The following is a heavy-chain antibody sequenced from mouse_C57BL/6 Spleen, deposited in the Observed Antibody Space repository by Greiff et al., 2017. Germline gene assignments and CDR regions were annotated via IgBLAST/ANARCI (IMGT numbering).Heavy chain of an antibody. J-gene: IGHJ2*01. Sequence: QVQLQQSGAELVKPGASVKLSCKASGYTFTSYWMHWVKQRPGQGLEWIGMIHPNSGSTNYNEKFKSKATLTVDKSSSTAYMQLSSLTSDDSAVYYCASGLRYYFDYWGQGTTLTVSS. D-gene: IGHD1-1*01. V-gene: IGHV1-64*01. CDR3: ASGLRYYFDY. CDR2: IHPNSGST. CDR1: GYTFTSYW.